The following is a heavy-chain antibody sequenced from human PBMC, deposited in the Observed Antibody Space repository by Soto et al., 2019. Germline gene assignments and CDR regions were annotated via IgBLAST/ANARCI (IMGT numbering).Heavy chain of an antibody. CDR2: IYSGGSI. CDR1: GFTVSSNY. Sequence: EVQLVESGGGQVQPGGSLRLSCAASGFTVSSNYMSWVRQAPGKGLEWVSVIYSGGSIYYADSVQGRFTISRDNSKNTLYLQMSSLRAEDTAVYYCARGLMVRGSYFDYWGQGTLVTVSS. J-gene: IGHJ4*02. V-gene: IGHV3-66*01. D-gene: IGHD3-10*01. CDR3: ARGLMVRGSYFDY.